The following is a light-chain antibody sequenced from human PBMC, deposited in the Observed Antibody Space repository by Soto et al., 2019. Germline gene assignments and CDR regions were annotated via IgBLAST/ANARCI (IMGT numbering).Light chain of an antibody. Sequence: DIQMTQSPSRLSASVGDRVPITCRASQSIGYWLAWYQQKPGKAPNLLIYAASTLETGVPSRFSGSGYGTEFTLTIASLQPDDSASYYCQQYNSFSKTFGRGTKVDIK. CDR1: QSIGYW. CDR2: AAS. CDR3: QQYNSFSKT. J-gene: IGKJ1*01. V-gene: IGKV1-5*01.